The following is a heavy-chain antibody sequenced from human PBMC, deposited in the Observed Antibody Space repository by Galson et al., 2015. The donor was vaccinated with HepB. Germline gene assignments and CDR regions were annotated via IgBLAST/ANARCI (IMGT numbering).Heavy chain of an antibody. D-gene: IGHD3-22*01. CDR3: ASLGYYYDSSGYYYVPGMDV. CDR2: IIPIFGTA. V-gene: IGHV1-69*06. Sequence: SVKVSCKASGGTFSSYAISWVRQAPGQGLEWMGGIIPIFGTANYAQKFQGRVTITADKSTSTAYMELSSLRSEDTAVYYCASLGYYYDSSGYYYVPGMDVWGQGTTVTVSS. CDR1: GGTFSSYA. J-gene: IGHJ6*02.